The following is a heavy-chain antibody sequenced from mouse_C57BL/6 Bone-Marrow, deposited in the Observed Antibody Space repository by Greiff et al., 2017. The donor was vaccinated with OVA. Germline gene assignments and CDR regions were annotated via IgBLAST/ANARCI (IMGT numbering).Heavy chain of an antibody. CDR2: IDPANGNT. V-gene: IGHV14-3*01. CDR3: ANPNPLLRLYYYAMDY. D-gene: IGHD1-2*01. Sequence: VHVKQSVAELVRPGASVKLSCTASGFNIKNTYMHWVKQRPEQGLEWIGRIDPANGNTKYAPKFQGKATITADTSSNTAYLQLSSLTSEDTAIYYCANPNPLLRLYYYAMDYWGQGTSVTVSS. J-gene: IGHJ4*01. CDR1: GFNIKNTY.